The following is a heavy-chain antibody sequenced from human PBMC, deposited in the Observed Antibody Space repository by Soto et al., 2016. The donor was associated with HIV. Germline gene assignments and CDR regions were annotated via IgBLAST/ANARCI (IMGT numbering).Heavy chain of an antibody. D-gene: IGHD6-19*01. J-gene: IGHJ3*02. CDR3: ARDQGSGWSLGAFDI. CDR2: VNPSGGST. Sequence: QVQLVQSGAEVKKPGASVKVSCKASGYTFSSYYMHWVRQAPGQGLEWMGVVNPSGGSTTYAQKFQGRVTMTRDTSTSTVDMELSSLRSDDTAVYYCARDQGSGWSLGAFDIWGQGTMVTVSS. V-gene: IGHV1-46*01. CDR1: GYTFSSYY.